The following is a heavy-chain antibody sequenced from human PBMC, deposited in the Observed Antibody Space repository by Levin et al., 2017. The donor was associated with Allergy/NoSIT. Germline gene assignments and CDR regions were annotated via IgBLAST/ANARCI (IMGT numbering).Heavy chain of an antibody. CDR1: GFTFSSYG. Sequence: LSLTCAASGFTFSSYGMHWVRQAPGKGLEWVAVIWYDGSNKYYADSVKGRFTISRDNSKNTLYLQMNSLRAEDTAVYYCATSITMVRGVLGYWGQGTLVTVSS. V-gene: IGHV3-33*01. CDR2: IWYDGSNK. J-gene: IGHJ4*02. D-gene: IGHD3-10*01. CDR3: ATSITMVRGVLGY.